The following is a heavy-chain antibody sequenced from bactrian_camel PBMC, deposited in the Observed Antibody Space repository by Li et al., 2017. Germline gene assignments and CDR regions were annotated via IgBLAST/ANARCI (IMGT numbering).Heavy chain of an antibody. CDR3: AADSPDCYLDREYNY. D-gene: IGHD3*01. CDR2: IDRYGST. V-gene: IGHV3S53*01. J-gene: IGHJ4*01. Sequence: QVQLVESGGGSVQAGGSLRLSCGTSGRFYSSYCMGWFRQAPGKEREGVAAIDRYGSTTYADSVKGRFTISNHNAKNTVHLQMNSLKPEDTAMYYYAADSPDCYLDREYNYWGQGTQVTVS. CDR1: GRFYSSYC.